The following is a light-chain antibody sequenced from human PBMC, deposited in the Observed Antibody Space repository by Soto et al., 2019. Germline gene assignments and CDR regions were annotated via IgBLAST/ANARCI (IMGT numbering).Light chain of an antibody. CDR1: RSISDW. CDR3: LQYSSHSWT. CDR2: DAS. J-gene: IGKJ1*01. V-gene: IGKV1-5*01. Sequence: DIQMTQSPSSLSPSVGDRVTITCRASRSISDWLAWYQQKPGKAPELLIFDASNLKSGVSSRFSGSGSGTEFTLTISRLQPDDVATYYCLQYSSHSWTFGQGNKVDIK.